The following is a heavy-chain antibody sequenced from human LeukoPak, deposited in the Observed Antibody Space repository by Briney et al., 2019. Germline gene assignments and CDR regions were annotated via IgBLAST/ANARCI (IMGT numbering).Heavy chain of an antibody. D-gene: IGHD2-15*01. CDR3: ARGRWDIVVVVAARGKYYFDY. V-gene: IGHV5-51*01. Sequence: GESLKISCKGSGYSFTSYWIGWVRQMPGKGLEWMGIIYPGDSDTRYSPSFQGQVTISADKSISTPYLQWSSLKASDTAMYYCARGRWDIVVVVAARGKYYFDYWGQGTLVTVSS. CDR1: GYSFTSYW. CDR2: IYPGDSDT. J-gene: IGHJ4*02.